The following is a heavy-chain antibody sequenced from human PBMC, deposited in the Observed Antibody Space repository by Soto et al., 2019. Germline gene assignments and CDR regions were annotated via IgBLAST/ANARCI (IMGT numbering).Heavy chain of an antibody. CDR1: GGSISSGGYY. Sequence: SETLSLTCTVSGGSISSGGYYWSWIRQHPGKGLEWIGYIYYSGSTYYNPSLKSRVTISVDTSKNQFSLKLSSVTAADTAVYYCARDPMDVVVTAKRDAFDIWGQGTMVTVSS. CDR3: ARDPMDVVVTAKRDAFDI. V-gene: IGHV4-31*03. D-gene: IGHD2-21*02. CDR2: IYYSGST. J-gene: IGHJ3*02.